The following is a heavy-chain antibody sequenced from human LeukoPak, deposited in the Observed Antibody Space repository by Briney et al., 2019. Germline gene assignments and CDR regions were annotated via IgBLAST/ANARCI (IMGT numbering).Heavy chain of an antibody. CDR1: GYTFTGYY. V-gene: IGHV1-2*02. J-gene: IGHJ4*02. CDR3: ARVPNSGYDPFDY. CDR2: INPNSGGT. D-gene: IGHD5-12*01. Sequence: GASVKVSCKASGYTFTGYYMHWVRQAPGQGLEWMGWINPNSGGTNYAQKFQGRVTMTRDTSISTAYMELSRLRSDDTAVYYCARVPNSGYDPFDYWGQGTLVTVSS.